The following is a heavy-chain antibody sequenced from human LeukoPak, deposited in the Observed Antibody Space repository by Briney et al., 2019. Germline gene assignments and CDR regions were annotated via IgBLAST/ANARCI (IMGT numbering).Heavy chain of an antibody. Sequence: SETLSLTCTVSGGSIGSHYWSWIRQPPGKGLEWIGYIYYSGSTNYNPSLKSRVTISVDTSKNQFSLKLSSVTAADTAVYYCARVEGHSIAAHTSGYYFDYWGQGTLVTVSS. CDR2: IYYSGST. J-gene: IGHJ4*02. CDR1: GGSIGSHY. V-gene: IGHV4-59*11. CDR3: ARVEGHSIAAHTSGYYFDY. D-gene: IGHD6-6*01.